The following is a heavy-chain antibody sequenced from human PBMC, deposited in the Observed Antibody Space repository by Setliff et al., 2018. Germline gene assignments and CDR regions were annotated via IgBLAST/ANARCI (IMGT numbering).Heavy chain of an antibody. CDR2: ISTSGST. D-gene: IGHD5-12*01. J-gene: IGHJ6*02. Sequence: PSETLSLTCTVSGGSIINSYYWSWIRQPAGKGLEWIGRISTSGSTNYNPSLKSRVTVSLDTSKNQFSLKLTSVTAADTAVYYCARDQWVRSPPLYFSYSMDVWGQETTVTVSS. V-gene: IGHV4-4*07. CDR1: GGSIINSYY. CDR3: ARDQWVRSPPLYFSYSMDV.